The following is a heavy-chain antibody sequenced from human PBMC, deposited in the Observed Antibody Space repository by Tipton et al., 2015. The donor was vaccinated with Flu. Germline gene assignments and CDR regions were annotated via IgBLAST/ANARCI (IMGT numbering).Heavy chain of an antibody. J-gene: IGHJ4*02. CDR1: GFTFSSYG. D-gene: IGHD3-9*01. CDR3: ARNPRGVLRYFDWLLADY. CDR2: IWYDGSNK. V-gene: IGHV3-33*01. Sequence: SLRLSCAASGFTFSSYGMHWVRQAPGKGLEWVAVIWYDGSNKYYADSVKGRFTISRDNSKNTLYLQMNSLRAEDTAVYYCARNPRGVLRYFDWLLADYWGQGTLVTVSS.